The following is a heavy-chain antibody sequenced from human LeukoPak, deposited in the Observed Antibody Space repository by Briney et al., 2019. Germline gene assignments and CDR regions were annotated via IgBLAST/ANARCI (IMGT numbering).Heavy chain of an antibody. CDR3: AGGARYCSGGSCYFREFHY. CDR1: GGSISSYY. CDR2: IYTSGST. D-gene: IGHD2-15*01. Sequence: SETLSLTCTVSGGSISSYYWSWIPQPAGKGLEWIGRIYTSGSTNYNPSLKSRVTMSVDTSKNHFSLKLSSVTAADTAVYYCAGGARYCSGGSCYFREFHYWGQGTLVTVSS. J-gene: IGHJ4*02. V-gene: IGHV4-4*07.